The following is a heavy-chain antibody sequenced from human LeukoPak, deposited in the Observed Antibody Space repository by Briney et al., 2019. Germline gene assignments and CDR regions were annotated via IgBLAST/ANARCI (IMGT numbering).Heavy chain of an antibody. J-gene: IGHJ5*02. D-gene: IGHD6-13*01. CDR3: AGGGSSSWYRRGEYSS. Sequence: SETLSLTCTVSGYSISSGYYWGWIRQPPGKGLEWIGSIYHSGSTYYNPSLKSRVTLSVDTSKNQFSLKLSSVTAADTAVYYCAGGGSSSWYRRGEYSSWGQGTLVTVSS. V-gene: IGHV4-38-2*02. CDR2: IYHSGST. CDR1: GYSISSGYY.